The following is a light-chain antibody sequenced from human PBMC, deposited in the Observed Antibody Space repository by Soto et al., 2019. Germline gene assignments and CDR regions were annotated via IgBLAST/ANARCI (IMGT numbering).Light chain of an antibody. CDR1: QSVSSY. Sequence: EIVLTQSPATLSLSPGERATLSCRASQSVSSYLAWYQQKPGQAPRLLIYDASNSATGIPARFSGSGSGTDFTLTISSLEPEDFAVYYCQQRSNWPGTFGQGTRLDIK. CDR2: DAS. CDR3: QQRSNWPGT. J-gene: IGKJ5*01. V-gene: IGKV3-11*01.